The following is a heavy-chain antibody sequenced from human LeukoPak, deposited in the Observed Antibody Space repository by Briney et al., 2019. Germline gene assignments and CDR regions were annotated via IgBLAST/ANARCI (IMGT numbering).Heavy chain of an antibody. CDR2: INHSGST. CDR1: GGSFSGHY. J-gene: IGHJ4*02. D-gene: IGHD3-3*01. V-gene: IGHV4-34*01. CDR3: ARGRGFGVVKPWDY. Sequence: SETLSLTCAVYGGSFSGHYWSWIRQPPGKGLEWIGEINHSGSTNYNPSLKSRVTISVDTSKNQFSLKLSSVTAADTAVYYCARGRGFGVVKPWDYWGQGTLVTVSS.